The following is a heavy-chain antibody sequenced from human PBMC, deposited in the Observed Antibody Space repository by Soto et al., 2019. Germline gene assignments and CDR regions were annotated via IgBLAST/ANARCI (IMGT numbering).Heavy chain of an antibody. D-gene: IGHD3-3*01. CDR3: ARALDFWSAYFDY. J-gene: IGHJ4*02. V-gene: IGHV3-9*01. CDR2: ISWNSGNI. Sequence: GGSLRLSCAASGFSFDDYAMHWVRQAPGKGLERVSGISWNSGNIGYADSVKGRFTISRDNSKNTLYLQMNSLRTEDTAVYYCARALDFWSAYFDYWGQGSLVTVSS. CDR1: GFSFDDYA.